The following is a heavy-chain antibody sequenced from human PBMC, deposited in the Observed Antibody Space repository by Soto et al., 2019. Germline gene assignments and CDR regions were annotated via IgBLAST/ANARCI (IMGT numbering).Heavy chain of an antibody. CDR1: GGSISSGYYY. CDR2: IYYSGST. D-gene: IGHD4-4*01. J-gene: IGHJ4*02. CDR3: ARGMTTVTTYDY. V-gene: IGHV4-30-4*01. Sequence: SETLSLTCPVSGGSISSGYYYWSWIRQPPGKGLEWIGYIYYSGSTYYNPSLKSRVTISVDTSKNQFSLKLSSVTAADTAVYYCARGMTTVTTYDYWGQGTLVTSPQ.